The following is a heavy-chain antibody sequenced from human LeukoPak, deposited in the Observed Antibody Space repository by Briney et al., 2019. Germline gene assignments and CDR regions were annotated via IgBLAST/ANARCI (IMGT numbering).Heavy chain of an antibody. J-gene: IGHJ4*02. Sequence: SVKVSCKASGGTFSSYAISWVRQATGQGLEWMGRIIPIFGTANYAQKFQGRVTITTDESTSTAYMELSSLRSEDTAVYYCASSAERWLQFYFDYWGQGTLVTVSS. CDR3: ASSAERWLQFYFDY. CDR1: GGTFSSYA. V-gene: IGHV1-69*05. CDR2: IIPIFGTA. D-gene: IGHD5-24*01.